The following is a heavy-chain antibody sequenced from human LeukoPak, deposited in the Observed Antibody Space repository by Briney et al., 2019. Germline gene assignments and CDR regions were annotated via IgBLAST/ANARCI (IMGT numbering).Heavy chain of an antibody. V-gene: IGHV1-69*06. CDR3: AREGEYYSESGNLVDASDV. D-gene: IGHD3-10*01. Sequence: ASVKVSCKASGGTFTHYVISWVRQAPGQGLEWMGGIAPISGTPMYAQRFQGRVTISADTSTYTAFMEMSSLTSEDTAMYYCAREGEYYSESGNLVDASDVWGQGTMVTVSS. CDR2: IAPISGTP. J-gene: IGHJ3*01. CDR1: GGTFTHYV.